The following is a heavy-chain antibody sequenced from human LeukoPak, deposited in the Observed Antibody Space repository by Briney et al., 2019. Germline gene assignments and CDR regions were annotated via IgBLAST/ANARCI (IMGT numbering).Heavy chain of an antibody. D-gene: IGHD5-24*01. Sequence: SVKVSCKASGGTFSSYAISRVRQAPGQGLEWVGGIIPIFGTANYAQKFQGRVTITTDESTSTAYMELSSLRSEDTAVYYCARGPKRYPMANWFDPWGQGTLVTVSS. CDR3: ARGPKRYPMANWFDP. CDR1: GGTFSSYA. CDR2: IIPIFGTA. V-gene: IGHV1-69*05. J-gene: IGHJ5*02.